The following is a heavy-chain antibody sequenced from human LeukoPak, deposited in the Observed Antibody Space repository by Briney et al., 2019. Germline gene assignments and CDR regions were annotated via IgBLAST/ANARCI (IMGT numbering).Heavy chain of an antibody. Sequence: GGSLRLSCAASGFTFSSYAMSWVRQAPGKGLEWVSAISGSGGSTYYADSVKGRFTISRDNSKNTLYLQMNSLRAEDTAVYYCAKDVANYGGNDYFDYWGQGTLVTVSS. CDR3: AKDVANYGGNDYFDY. CDR2: ISGSGGST. V-gene: IGHV3-23*01. J-gene: IGHJ4*02. CDR1: GFTFSSYA. D-gene: IGHD4-23*01.